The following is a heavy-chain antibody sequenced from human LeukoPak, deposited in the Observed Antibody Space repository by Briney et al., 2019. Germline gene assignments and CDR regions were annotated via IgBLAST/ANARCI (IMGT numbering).Heavy chain of an antibody. V-gene: IGHV5-51*01. CDR3: ARRGGRCRAGSCYGWDY. J-gene: IGHJ4*02. CDR2: IFPGNSDT. Sequence: PGESLKISCKGSGYSFTSYYIGWVRQLPEKGLEWMGIIFPGNSDTIYSPSFQGQVTISADKSIHTAYLQWNSLKASDTAMYYCARRGGRCRAGSCYGWDYWGQGALVTVST. D-gene: IGHD2-15*01. CDR1: GYSFTSYY.